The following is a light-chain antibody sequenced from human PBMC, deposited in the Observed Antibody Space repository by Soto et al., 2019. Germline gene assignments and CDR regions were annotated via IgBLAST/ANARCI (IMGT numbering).Light chain of an antibody. CDR1: QTVSSY. J-gene: IGKJ2*01. CDR3: QQYHNWPGYT. Sequence: EIVMTQSPATLSVSPGERATLSCRASQTVSSYLAWYQQTPGQAPRLLIYGASTRATGIPARFSGSGSGTEFTLTISSLQSEDFAVYFCQQYHNWPGYTFGQGTKLEIK. V-gene: IGKV3-15*01. CDR2: GAS.